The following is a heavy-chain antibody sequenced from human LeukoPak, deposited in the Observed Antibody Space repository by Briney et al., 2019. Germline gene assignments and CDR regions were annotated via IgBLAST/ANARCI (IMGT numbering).Heavy chain of an antibody. CDR2: ISGSGGST. J-gene: IGHJ4*02. D-gene: IGHD5-18*01. Sequence: QSGGSLRLSCAASGFTFSSYAMGWVRQAPGKGLEWVSAISGSGGSTYYADSVKGRFTISRDNSKNTLYLQMNSLRAEDTAVYYCANCFDTAMVPTGHIDYWGQGTLVTVSS. CDR3: ANCFDTAMVPTGHIDY. V-gene: IGHV3-23*01. CDR1: GFTFSSYA.